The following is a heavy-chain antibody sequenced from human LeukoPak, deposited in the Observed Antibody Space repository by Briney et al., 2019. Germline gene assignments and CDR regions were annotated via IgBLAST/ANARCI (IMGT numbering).Heavy chain of an antibody. CDR2: INPNSGGT. J-gene: IGHJ4*02. CDR1: GYTFTCYY. V-gene: IGHV1-2*02. Sequence: ASVKVSCKAAGYTFTCYYMHWVRQAPGQGLEWRGWINPNSGGTNYAQKFQGRVTMTRDTSISTAYMQLSRLRSDDTAVYYCARAASSGWSSRGIDSWGQGTLVTVSS. CDR3: ARAASSGWSSRGIDS. D-gene: IGHD6-19*01.